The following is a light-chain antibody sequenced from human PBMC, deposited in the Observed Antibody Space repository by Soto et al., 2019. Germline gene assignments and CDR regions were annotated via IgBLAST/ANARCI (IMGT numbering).Light chain of an antibody. V-gene: IGKV3-20*01. J-gene: IGKJ1*01. CDR1: QSIYDNY. CDR2: ATS. CDR3: QQYSAAPRT. Sequence: EIVLTQSPGTLSLSPGERATLSCRASQSIYDNYLAWYQHKPGQAPRLLIYATSNRAPGIPDRFSGSGSGTDFTLTISRLDPEDFAIYYCQQYSAAPRTFGQGTQLEV.